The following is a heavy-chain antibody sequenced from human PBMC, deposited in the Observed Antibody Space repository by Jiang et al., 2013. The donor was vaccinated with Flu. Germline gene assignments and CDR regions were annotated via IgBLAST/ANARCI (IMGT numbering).Heavy chain of an antibody. CDR3: ARHGGWNFDY. J-gene: IGHJ4*02. Sequence: GLVKPSETLSLTCTVSGGSISSSSYYWGWIRQPPGKGLEWIGSIYYSGSTYYNPSLKSRVTISVDTSKNQFSLKLSSVTAADTAVYYCARHGGWNFDYWGQGTLVTVSS. D-gene: IGHD6-19*01. V-gene: IGHV4-39*01. CDR2: IYYSGST. CDR1: GGSISSSSYY.